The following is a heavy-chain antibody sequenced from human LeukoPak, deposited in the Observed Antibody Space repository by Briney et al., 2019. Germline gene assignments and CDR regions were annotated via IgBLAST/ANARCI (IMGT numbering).Heavy chain of an antibody. Sequence: SETLSLTCTVSGVSISSGDYYWNWIRQPPGKGLEWIGYIYYSGSTCYNPSLKSRVTISVDTSKNQFSLKLSSVTAADTAVYYCARVGDSSGYYYLVFDYWGQGTLVTVSS. CDR2: IYYSGST. CDR1: GVSISSGDYY. CDR3: ARVGDSSGYYYLVFDY. J-gene: IGHJ4*02. V-gene: IGHV4-30-4*01. D-gene: IGHD3-22*01.